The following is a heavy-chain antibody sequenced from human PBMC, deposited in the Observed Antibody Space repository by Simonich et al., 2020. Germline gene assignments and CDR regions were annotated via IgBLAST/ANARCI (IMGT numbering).Heavy chain of an antibody. D-gene: IGHD1-26*01. CDR1: GYSISRGYY. Sequence: QVQLQESGPGLVKHSETLSLPCAVSGYSISRGYYWGWIRQPPGKGLEWIGGIYHRGSTYYNPSLKSRGTISVDTSKNQFSLKLSSVTAADTAVYYCARLAPGYSGSYPEYFQHWGQGTLVTVSS. CDR3: ARLAPGYSGSYPEYFQH. J-gene: IGHJ1*01. CDR2: IYHRGST. V-gene: IGHV4-38-2*01.